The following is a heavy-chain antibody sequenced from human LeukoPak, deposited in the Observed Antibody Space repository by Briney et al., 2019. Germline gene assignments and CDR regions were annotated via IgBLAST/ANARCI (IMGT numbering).Heavy chain of an antibody. J-gene: IGHJ6*03. Sequence: PSETLSLTCTVSGYFISSAYYWGWIRQPPGKGLEWIGSIHYSGSTDYNPSLKSRVNILADTSKNQFSLKLSSVTAADTAVYYCARSYYYDSSGYLGGYYYMDVWGKGTTVTISS. D-gene: IGHD3-22*01. CDR1: GYFISSAYY. CDR2: IHYSGST. CDR3: ARSYYYDSSGYLGGYYYMDV. V-gene: IGHV4-38-2*02.